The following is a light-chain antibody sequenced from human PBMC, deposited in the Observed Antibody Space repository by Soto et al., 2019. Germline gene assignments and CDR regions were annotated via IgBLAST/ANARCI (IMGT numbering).Light chain of an antibody. CDR3: AAWDDSLSGWV. J-gene: IGLJ3*02. CDR2: SND. Sequence: QSVLTQPPSASGTPGQRVTISCSGSSSNIGSNTGNWYQQLPGTAPKLLIYSNDPRPSGVPDRFSGSKSGTSASLAISGLQSEDEADYSCAAWDDSLSGWVFGGGTKLTVL. V-gene: IGLV1-44*01. CDR1: SSNIGSNT.